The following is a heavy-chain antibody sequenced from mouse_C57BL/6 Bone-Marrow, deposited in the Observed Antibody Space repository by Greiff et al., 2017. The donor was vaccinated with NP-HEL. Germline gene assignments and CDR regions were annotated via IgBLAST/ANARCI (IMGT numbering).Heavy chain of an antibody. D-gene: IGHD2-2*01. CDR1: GYTFTSYW. Sequence: QVQLQQPGAELVKPGASVKLSCKASGYTFTSYWMHWVKQRPGQGLEWIGMIHPNSGSTKYNEKFKSKATLTVDKSSRTAYMQLSSLTSEDSAVYYCARGLLWLRRRDYYAMDYWGQGTSVTVSS. J-gene: IGHJ4*01. CDR3: ARGLLWLRRRDYYAMDY. CDR2: IHPNSGST. V-gene: IGHV1-64*01.